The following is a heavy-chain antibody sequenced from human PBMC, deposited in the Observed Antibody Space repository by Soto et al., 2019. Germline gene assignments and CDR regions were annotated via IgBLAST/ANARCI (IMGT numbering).Heavy chain of an antibody. CDR3: ARYSRFRLDP. V-gene: IGHV4-31*03. J-gene: IGHJ5*02. CDR1: GGSISSGGYY. D-gene: IGHD4-4*01. Sequence: PSETLSLTCTVSGGSISSGGYYWSWIRQHPGKGLEWIGYIYYSGSTYYNPSLKSRVTISVDTSKNQFSLKLSSVTAADTAVYYCARYSRFRLDPWGQGTLVTVSS. CDR2: IYYSGST.